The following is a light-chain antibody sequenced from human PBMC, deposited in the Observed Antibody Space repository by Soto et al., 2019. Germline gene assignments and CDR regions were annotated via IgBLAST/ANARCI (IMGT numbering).Light chain of an antibody. J-gene: IGKJ1*01. V-gene: IGKV1-5*01. Sequence: DIQMTQSPSTLSASVGDRVIITCRASQSISNWLAWYQQRPGKAPKLLIYDASSLETGDPSRFSGSGSGTEFTLTTSSLQPDDFATYYCQQYSSYSWAFGQGTKVEIK. CDR3: QQYSSYSWA. CDR1: QSISNW. CDR2: DAS.